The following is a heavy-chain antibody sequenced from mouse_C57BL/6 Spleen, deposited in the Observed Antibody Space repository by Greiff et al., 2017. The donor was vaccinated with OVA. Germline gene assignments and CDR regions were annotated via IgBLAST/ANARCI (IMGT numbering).Heavy chain of an antibody. CDR3: ARPYYGSSLFDY. Sequence: EVKLVESGPELVKPGASVKISCKASGYSFTDYNMNWVKQSNGKSLEWIGVINPNYGTTSYNQKFKGKATLTVDQSSSTAYMQLNSLTSEDSAVYYCARPYYGSSLFDYWGQGTTLTVSS. CDR2: INPNYGTT. V-gene: IGHV1-39*01. CDR1: GYSFTDYN. D-gene: IGHD1-1*01. J-gene: IGHJ2*01.